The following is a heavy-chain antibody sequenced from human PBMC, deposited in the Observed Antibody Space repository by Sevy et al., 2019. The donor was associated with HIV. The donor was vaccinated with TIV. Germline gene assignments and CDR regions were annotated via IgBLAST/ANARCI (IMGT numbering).Heavy chain of an antibody. CDR3: ARNAILTFGGVVVKYCFDH. CDR2: IVPLFGTT. D-gene: IGHD3-16*02. J-gene: IGHJ4*02. CDR1: EDSFINYG. V-gene: IGHV1-69*06. Sequence: ASVKVSCKASEDSFINYGISWVRQAPGQGLEWMGGIVPLFGTTNYAQKFQGRLTITADKSTGTAYMELSSLNSEDTAVYYCARNAILTFGGVVVKYCFDHWSQGTLLTVSS.